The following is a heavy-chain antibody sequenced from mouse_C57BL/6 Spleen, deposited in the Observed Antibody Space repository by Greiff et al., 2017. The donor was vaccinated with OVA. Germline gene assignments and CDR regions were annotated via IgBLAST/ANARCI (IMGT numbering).Heavy chain of an antibody. J-gene: IGHJ1*03. D-gene: IGHD2-10*02. CDR2: IYPGDGDT. CDR1: GYAFSSSW. Sequence: QVQLQQSGPELVKPGASVKISCKASGYAFSSSWMNWVKQRPGTGLEWIGRIYPGDGDTNYNGKFKGKATLTADKSSSTAYMQLSSLTSEDSAVYFCARMDGYGEDWYFDVWGTGTTVTVSS. CDR3: ARMDGYGEDWYFDV. V-gene: IGHV1-82*01.